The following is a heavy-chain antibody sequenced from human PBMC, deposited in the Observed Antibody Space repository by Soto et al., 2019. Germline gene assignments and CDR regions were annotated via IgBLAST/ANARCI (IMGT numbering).Heavy chain of an antibody. J-gene: IGHJ4*02. CDR1: EGTIGDFA. Sequence: ISREVAEGTIGDFAVRWIRKTIGQGLEWMGGIIPIFGTANYAQKFQGRVTITADESTSTAYMELSSLRSEDTAVYYCARLKYCSGGSCLGYWGQGTLVTVSS. CDR2: IIPIFGTA. CDR3: ARLKYCSGGSCLGY. D-gene: IGHD2-15*01. V-gene: IGHV1-69*01.